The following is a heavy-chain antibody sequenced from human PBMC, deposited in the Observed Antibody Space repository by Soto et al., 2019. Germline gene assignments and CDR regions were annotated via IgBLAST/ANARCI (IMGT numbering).Heavy chain of an antibody. J-gene: IGHJ4*02. CDR1: GGNCIDYG. D-gene: IGHD3-22*01. CDR3: ATGPHYYDSSGYYGY. CDR2: ISSSSSYI. Sequence: SLRVCWSAVGGNCIDYGSRWVLQTPGKGLEWVSSISSSSSYIYYADSVKGRFTISRDNAKNSLYLQMNSLRAEDTAVYYCATGPHYYDSSGYYGYWGQGTLVTVSS. V-gene: IGHV3-21*01.